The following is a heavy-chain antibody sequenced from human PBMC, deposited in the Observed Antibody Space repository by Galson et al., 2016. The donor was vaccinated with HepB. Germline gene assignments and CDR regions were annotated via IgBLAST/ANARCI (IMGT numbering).Heavy chain of an antibody. CDR2: IKDKTDGGTL. V-gene: IGHV3-15*01. CDR1: GFNFSTAW. J-gene: IGHJ4*02. CDR3: ATYGSARKVDF. Sequence: SLRLSCAASGFNFSTAWMTWVRQVPGKGLEWVGRIKDKTDGGTLDSAAPVRGKGKTDGGTVDYAAPVKGRFSISRDDSKNTVYLQMNGLRTEDTAVYYCATYGSARKVDFWGQGTLVTVSS. D-gene: IGHD3-10*01.